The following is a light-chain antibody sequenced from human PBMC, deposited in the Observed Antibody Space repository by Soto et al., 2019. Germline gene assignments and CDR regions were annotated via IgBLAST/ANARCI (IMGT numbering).Light chain of an antibody. Sequence: QSALTQPPSASGSPGQSVTISCTGTSSDVGGYNFVSWYQQHPGKAPKLIIYEVNKRPSGVPDRFSASKSGNTASLTVSGLQAEDEGDYYCSSYAGTNNRYVFGTGTKVTVL. CDR1: SSDVGGYNF. V-gene: IGLV2-8*01. J-gene: IGLJ1*01. CDR2: EVN. CDR3: SSYAGTNNRYV.